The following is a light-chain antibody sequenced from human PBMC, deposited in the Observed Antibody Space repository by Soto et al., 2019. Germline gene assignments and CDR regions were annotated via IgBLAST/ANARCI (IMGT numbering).Light chain of an antibody. CDR2: EVS. Sequence: QSVLTQPASVSWSPGPSITISCTGTSSDDGGYNYVSWYQQHPGKAPKLMIYEVSNRPSGVSNRFSGSKSGNTASLTISGLQAEDEADYYCSSYTSSSTYVFGTGTKVTVL. J-gene: IGLJ1*01. CDR3: SSYTSSSTYV. CDR1: SSDDGGYNY. V-gene: IGLV2-14*01.